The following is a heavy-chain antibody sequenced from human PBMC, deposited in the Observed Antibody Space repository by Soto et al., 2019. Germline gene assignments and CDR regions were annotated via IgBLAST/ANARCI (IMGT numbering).Heavy chain of an antibody. V-gene: IGHV3-13*01. CDR2: IGTAGDT. CDR3: ARVEMTTVTTGDYWYFDL. Sequence: EVQLVESGGGLVQPGGSQRLSCAASGFTFSSYDMHWVRQATGKGLEWVSAIGTAGDTYYPGSVKGRFTISRENAKNSLYLQMNSLRAGDTAVYYCARVEMTTVTTGDYWYFDLWGRGTLVTVSS. D-gene: IGHD4-17*01. J-gene: IGHJ2*01. CDR1: GFTFSSYD.